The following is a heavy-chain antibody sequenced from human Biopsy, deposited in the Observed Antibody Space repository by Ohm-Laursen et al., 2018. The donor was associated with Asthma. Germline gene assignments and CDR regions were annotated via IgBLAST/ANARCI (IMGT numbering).Heavy chain of an antibody. D-gene: IGHD3-22*01. CDR2: IYSGGTS. CDR3: ARGDSSNWSHYYFDY. J-gene: IGHJ4*02. Sequence: SLRLSCSASGFAVSRDYMFWVRQAPGKGLERVSVIYSGGTSHTADSVRDRFTISRDYSKNTLYLQMHSLRAEDTAVYYCARGDSSNWSHYYFDYWGQGTLVTVSS. V-gene: IGHV3-53*01. CDR1: GFAVSRDY.